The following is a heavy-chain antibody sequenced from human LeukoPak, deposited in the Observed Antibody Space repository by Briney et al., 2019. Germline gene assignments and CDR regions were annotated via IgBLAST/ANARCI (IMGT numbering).Heavy chain of an antibody. V-gene: IGHV3-64*04. J-gene: IGHJ4*02. CDR2: ISSSGGST. D-gene: IGHD6-13*01. Sequence: GGSLRLSCSASGFTFSTYAMHWVRQAPGKGLEYVSAISSSGGSTYYADSVKGRFTISRDNAKNSLYLQMNSLRVEDTAVYYCARGRIGAAGARFDYWGQGTLVTVSS. CDR1: GFTFSTYA. CDR3: ARGRIGAAGARFDY.